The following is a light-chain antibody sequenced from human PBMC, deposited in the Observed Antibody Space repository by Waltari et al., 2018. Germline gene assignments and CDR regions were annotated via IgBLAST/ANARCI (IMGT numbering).Light chain of an antibody. CDR1: QKSSSY. J-gene: IGKJ1*01. V-gene: IGKV1-39*01. CDR2: DAS. Sequence: RASQKSSSYLNWYQQKPGTAPRLLIYDASRLQSGVPSRFSGSGSGTDFTLTISSLQPEDFGTYYCQQTYTTPRTFGQGTKVETK. CDR3: QQTYTTPRT.